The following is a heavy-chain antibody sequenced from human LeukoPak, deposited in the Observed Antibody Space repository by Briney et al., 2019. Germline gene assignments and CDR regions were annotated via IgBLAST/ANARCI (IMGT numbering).Heavy chain of an antibody. CDR3: ARRNAMDV. CDR1: GFTFSSYA. Sequence: GGSLRLSCAASGFTFSSYAMSWVRQAPGKGLEWVANINRDGSERYYVDSVKGQFTISRDDAKSSLYLQMNSLRAEDTAVYYRARRNAMDVWGQGTTVIVFS. J-gene: IGHJ6*02. V-gene: IGHV3-7*03. CDR2: INRDGSER.